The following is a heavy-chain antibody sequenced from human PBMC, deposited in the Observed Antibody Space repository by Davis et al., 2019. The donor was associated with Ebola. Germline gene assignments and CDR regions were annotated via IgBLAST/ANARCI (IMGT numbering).Heavy chain of an antibody. CDR3: ARDPPYDQGYDY. D-gene: IGHD3-22*01. CDR1: GDSVSSNTAA. CDR2: TYYRSKWFV. V-gene: IGHV6-1*01. Sequence: MPSETLSLTCAISGDSVSSNTAAWNWIRQSPSRGLEWLGRTYYRSKWFVDYAVSVKSRMTINSDTSKNQFSLQLSSVTPEDTAEYYCARDPPYDQGYDYWGQGILVTVSS. J-gene: IGHJ4*02.